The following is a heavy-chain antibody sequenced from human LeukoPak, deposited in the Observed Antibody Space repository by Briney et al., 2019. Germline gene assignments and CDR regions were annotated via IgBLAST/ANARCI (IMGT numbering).Heavy chain of an antibody. J-gene: IGHJ4*02. CDR3: ARGSSSTSCYTRGRYRCYNFDY. D-gene: IGHD2-2*02. CDR2: INHSGST. CDR1: GGSFSGYY. V-gene: IGHV4-34*01. Sequence: SETLSLTCAVYGGSFSGYYWSWIRQPPGKGLEWIGEINHSGSTNYNPSLKSRVTISVDTSKNQFSLKLSSVTAADTAVYYCARGSSSTSCYTRGRYRCYNFDYWGQGTLVTVSS.